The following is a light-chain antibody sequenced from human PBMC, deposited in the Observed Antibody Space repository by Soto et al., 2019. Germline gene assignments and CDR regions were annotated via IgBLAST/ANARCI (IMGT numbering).Light chain of an antibody. CDR3: QQSYTTPVYT. J-gene: IGKJ2*01. CDR1: QTIIFY. V-gene: IGKV1-39*01. Sequence: DLQMTQSPSSLSASVGDRVTITCRASQTIIFYLNWYQQKPGKAPKLLIYAASNLQSGVPSRFSGGGSGTEFTLTISSLQPEDFATYFCQQSYTTPVYTFGQGTKVEIK. CDR2: AAS.